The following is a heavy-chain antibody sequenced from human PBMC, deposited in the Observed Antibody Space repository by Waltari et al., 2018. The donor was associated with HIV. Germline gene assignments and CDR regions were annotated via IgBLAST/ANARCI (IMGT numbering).Heavy chain of an antibody. D-gene: IGHD4-4*01. Sequence: QVQLQESGPGLVKPSETLSLTCTVSGGSISSYYWSWLRQPAGKGLEWIGRIYTSGSTNYNPSLKSRVTMSVDTSKNQFSLKLSSVTAADTAVYYCARDWTTTVTWDYYGMDVWGQGTTVTVSS. CDR1: GGSISSYY. CDR2: IYTSGST. CDR3: ARDWTTTVTWDYYGMDV. J-gene: IGHJ6*02. V-gene: IGHV4-4*07.